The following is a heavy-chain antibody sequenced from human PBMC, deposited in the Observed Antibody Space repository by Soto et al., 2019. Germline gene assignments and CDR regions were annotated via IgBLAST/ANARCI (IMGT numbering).Heavy chain of an antibody. CDR1: GFTVSSNY. V-gene: IGHV3-53*04. CDR2: IYSGGST. J-gene: IGHJ6*03. D-gene: IGHD4-17*01. CDR3: ARGAHGGDLYYYYYYMDV. Sequence: GGSLRLSCAASGFTVSSNYMSWVRQAPGKGLEWVSVIYSGGSTYYADSVKGRFTISRHNSKNTLYLQMNSLRAEDTAVYYCARGAHGGDLYYYYYYMDVWGKGTTVTVSS.